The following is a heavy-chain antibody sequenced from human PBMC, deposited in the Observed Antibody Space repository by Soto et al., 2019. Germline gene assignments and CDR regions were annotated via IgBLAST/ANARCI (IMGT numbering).Heavy chain of an antibody. J-gene: IGHJ3*02. CDR1: GFTLSSYW. D-gene: IGHD4-17*01. CDR2: IKQDGSEK. CDR3: ATTKGSTVVTHDAFDI. Sequence: GGPLILSCAPSGFTLSSYWMSRVRQAPGKGLEWLANIKQDGSEKYYVDSVKGRFTISRDNAKNSLYLQMNSLRAEDTALYYCATTKGSTVVTHDAFDIWGQGTMVTVPS. V-gene: IGHV3-7*01.